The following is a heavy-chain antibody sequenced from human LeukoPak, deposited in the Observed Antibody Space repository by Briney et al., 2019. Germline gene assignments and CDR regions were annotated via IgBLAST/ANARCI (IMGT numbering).Heavy chain of an antibody. D-gene: IGHD2-15*01. J-gene: IGHJ4*02. Sequence: SGGSLRLSCAASGFTFSDYYMSWIRQAPGKGLEWVSYISSSGSTIYYADSVKGRFTISRDNSKNTLYLQMDSLRAEDTAVYYCAKDLPRYCSGGSCYLFDYWGQGTLVTVSS. CDR3: AKDLPRYCSGGSCYLFDY. CDR2: ISSSGSTI. CDR1: GFTFSDYY. V-gene: IGHV3-11*04.